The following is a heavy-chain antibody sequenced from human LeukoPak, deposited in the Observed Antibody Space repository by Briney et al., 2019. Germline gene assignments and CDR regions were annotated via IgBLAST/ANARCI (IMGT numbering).Heavy chain of an antibody. J-gene: IGHJ3*02. V-gene: IGHV1-69*04. CDR1: GGTFSSYA. D-gene: IGHD2-15*01. Sequence: ASVKVSCKASGGTFSSYAISWVRQAPGQGLEWMGRIIPILGIANYAQKFQGRVTITADKSTSTTYMELRSLRSDDTAVYYCARDFYCSGGNCYDVFDIWGQGTMVTVSS. CDR3: ARDFYCSGGNCYDVFDI. CDR2: IIPILGIA.